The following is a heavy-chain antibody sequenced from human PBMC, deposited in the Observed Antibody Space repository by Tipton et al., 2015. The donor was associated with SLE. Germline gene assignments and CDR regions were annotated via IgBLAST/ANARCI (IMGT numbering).Heavy chain of an antibody. CDR2: IRYDGSNK. D-gene: IGHD3-3*01. CDR3: AKVLEGFWSALGY. V-gene: IGHV3-30*02. J-gene: IGHJ4*02. Sequence: SLRLSCAASGFTFSSYGMHWVRQAPGKGLEWVAFIRYDGSNKYYADSVKGRFTISRDNSKNTLYLQMNSLRAEDRAVYYCAKVLEGFWSALGYWGQGTLVTVSS. CDR1: GFTFSSYG.